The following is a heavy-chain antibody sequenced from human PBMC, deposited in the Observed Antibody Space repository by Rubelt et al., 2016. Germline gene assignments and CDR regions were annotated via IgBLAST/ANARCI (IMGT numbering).Heavy chain of an antibody. CDR3: ARGGYQLLSDFDY. V-gene: IGHV4-59*12. CDR2: IYYSGST. CDR1: GGSISSYY. D-gene: IGHD4-23*01. Sequence: QVQLQESGPGLVKPSETLSLTCSVSGGSISSYYWSWIRQPPGKGLEWIGYIYYSGSTNYNPSLKSRVTISVDTSKNQFSLNLTSVTAADTAVYFCARGGYQLLSDFDYWGQGTLVTVSS. J-gene: IGHJ4*02.